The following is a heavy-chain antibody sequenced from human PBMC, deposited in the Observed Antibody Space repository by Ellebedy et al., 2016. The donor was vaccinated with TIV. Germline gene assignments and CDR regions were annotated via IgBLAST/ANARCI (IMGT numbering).Heavy chain of an antibody. CDR3: AKLGNPAQAAAATGS. CDR2: VDTSGGT. D-gene: IGHD6-13*01. V-gene: IGHV4-4*07. CDR1: GASISNYY. Sequence: SETLSLSXTISGASISNYYWSWLRQPPGKGLEWIGRVDTSGGTNYNPSLKSRVIIPVDTSKNQFSLNLSSVTAADTAVYYCAKLGNPAQAAAATGSWGQGTLVTVSS. J-gene: IGHJ5*02.